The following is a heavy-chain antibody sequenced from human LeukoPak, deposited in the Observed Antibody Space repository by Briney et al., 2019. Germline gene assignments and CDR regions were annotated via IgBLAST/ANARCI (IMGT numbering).Heavy chain of an antibody. CDR2: IIPILGIA. CDR3: ARNAGSYFEFAP. Sequence: ASVKVSCKASGGTFSSYAISWVRQAPGQGLEWMGRIIPILGIANYAQKFQGRVTITADKSTSTAYMELSSLRSDDTAMYYCARNAGSYFEFAPWGQGTLVTVSS. D-gene: IGHD1-26*01. V-gene: IGHV1-69*04. J-gene: IGHJ5*02. CDR1: GGTFSSYA.